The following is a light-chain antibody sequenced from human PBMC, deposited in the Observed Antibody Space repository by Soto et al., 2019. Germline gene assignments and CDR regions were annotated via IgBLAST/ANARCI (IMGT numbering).Light chain of an antibody. CDR2: GAS. CDR3: QQFYTSLPFT. Sequence: EIVLTQSPGTLSLSPGDRATLSCRASESVSSRYLAWYQKKPGQAPRLLLYGASTRATGIPARFSGSGSGTDFNLTISRLEPEDFVVYECQQFYTSLPFTFGPGTTVDVK. V-gene: IGKV3-20*01. J-gene: IGKJ3*01. CDR1: ESVSSRY.